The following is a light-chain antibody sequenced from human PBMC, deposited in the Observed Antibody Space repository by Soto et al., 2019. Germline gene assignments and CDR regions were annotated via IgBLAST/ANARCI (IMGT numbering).Light chain of an antibody. J-gene: IGKJ1*01. V-gene: IGKV3-15*01. CDR1: QSVSSN. CDR2: GAS. Sequence: EIVMTQSPATLSVSPGERATLSCRASQSVSSNLAWYQQKPGQAPRLLIYGASTRATGIPGRFRGSGSGTEFTLTISSLQSEDFAVYYCQQYNQWPRGTFGQGTKVEIQ. CDR3: QQYNQWPRGT.